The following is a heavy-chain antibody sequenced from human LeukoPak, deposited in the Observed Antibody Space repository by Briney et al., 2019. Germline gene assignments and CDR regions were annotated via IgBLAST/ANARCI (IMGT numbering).Heavy chain of an antibody. CDR1: GDSVSNGNYY. D-gene: IGHD3-10*01. CDR3: ARSQNYYGSGDY. Sequence: SETLSLTCTVSGDSVSNGNYYWSWLRQPPGQPLEWIGYIYYTGNTYYNPSLEGRVTLSVDTSKNQFSVKLSSVTAADTAVYYCARSQNYYGSGDYWSQGTLVTVSS. CDR2: IYYTGNT. V-gene: IGHV4-61*01. J-gene: IGHJ4*02.